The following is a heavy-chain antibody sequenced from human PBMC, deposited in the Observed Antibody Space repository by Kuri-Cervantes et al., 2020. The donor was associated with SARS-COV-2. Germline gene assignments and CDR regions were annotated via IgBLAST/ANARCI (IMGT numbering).Heavy chain of an antibody. CDR1: GYTFTSYY. J-gene: IGHJ4*02. D-gene: IGHD1-7*01. Sequence: ASVKVSCKASGYTFTSYYMHWVRQAPGQGLEWMGIINPSGGSTSYAQKFQGRVTMTRNTSISTAYMELSSLRSEDTAVYYCARLKYNWNYALDYWGQGTLVTVSS. CDR3: ARLKYNWNYALDY. CDR2: INPSGGST. V-gene: IGHV1-46*01.